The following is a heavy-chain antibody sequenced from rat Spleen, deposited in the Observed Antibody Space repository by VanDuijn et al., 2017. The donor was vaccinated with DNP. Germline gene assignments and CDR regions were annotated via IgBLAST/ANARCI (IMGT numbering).Heavy chain of an antibody. D-gene: IGHD1-3*01. Sequence: EVQLVESGGGLVQPGRSLKLSCAASGLTFSNYGMAWVRQAPTKGLEWVASISTGGGDTYYRDSVKGRFTISRDNAKNTLYLQMDSLRSEDTATYYCASLWTLTYWGQGTLVTVSS. CDR2: ISTGGGDT. CDR1: GLTFSNYG. CDR3: ASLWTLTY. J-gene: IGHJ3*01. V-gene: IGHV5S13*01.